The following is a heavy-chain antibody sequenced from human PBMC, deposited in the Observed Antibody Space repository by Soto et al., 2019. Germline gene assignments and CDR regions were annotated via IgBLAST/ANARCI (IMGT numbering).Heavy chain of an antibody. CDR2: ISYDGSNK. D-gene: IGHD7-27*01. Sequence: GGSLRLSCAASGFTFSSYAMHWVRQAPGKGLEWVAVISYDGSNKYFADSVKGRFTVSRDNSKSTLFLQMNSLRPEDTAVYYCARDSTALGKYYFDYWGQGTLVTVSS. CDR3: ARDSTALGKYYFDY. CDR1: GFTFSSYA. V-gene: IGHV3-30-3*01. J-gene: IGHJ4*02.